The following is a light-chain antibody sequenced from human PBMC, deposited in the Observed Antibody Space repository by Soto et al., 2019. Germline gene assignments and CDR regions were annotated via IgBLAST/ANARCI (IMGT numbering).Light chain of an antibody. CDR1: SSDVGGYNC. Sequence: QSVLTQPPSASGSPGQSVTISCTGTSSDVGGYNCVSWYQQHPGKAPKLMIYEVSKRPSGVPDRFSGSKSANTASLTVSGLQAEDEADYYCSSYAGSNTVVFGGGTKLTVL. CDR2: EVS. V-gene: IGLV2-8*01. CDR3: SSYAGSNTVV. J-gene: IGLJ2*01.